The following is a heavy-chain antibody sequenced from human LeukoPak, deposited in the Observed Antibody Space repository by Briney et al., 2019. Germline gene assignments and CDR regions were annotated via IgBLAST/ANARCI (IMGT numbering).Heavy chain of an antibody. D-gene: IGHD6-6*01. J-gene: IGHJ3*02. CDR2: IYSGGST. V-gene: IGHV3-53*01. CDR1: GFTVSSNY. CDR3: AREYSSSGGGAFDI. Sequence: PGGSLRLSCAASGFTVSSNYMSWVRQAPGKGLEWVSVIYSGGSTYYADSVKGRFTISRDNSKNTLYLQMNSLRAEDTAVYYCAREYSSSGGGAFDIWGQGTMVTVSS.